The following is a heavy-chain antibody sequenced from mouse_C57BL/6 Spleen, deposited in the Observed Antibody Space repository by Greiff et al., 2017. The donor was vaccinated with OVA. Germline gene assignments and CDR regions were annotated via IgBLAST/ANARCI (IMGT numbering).Heavy chain of an antibody. D-gene: IGHD4-1*01. CDR1: GYTFTSYW. CDR2: INTRNGGT. Sequence: VQLQQPGTELVKPGASVKLSCKASGYTFTSYWMHWVKQRPGQGLEWLGNINTRNGGTNYNEKLTSKATLTVDKSSSTAYMQLSSLTSEDSAVYYCARLTGTSGVAYWGQGTLVTVSA. J-gene: IGHJ3*01. CDR3: ARLTGTSGVAY. V-gene: IGHV1-53*01.